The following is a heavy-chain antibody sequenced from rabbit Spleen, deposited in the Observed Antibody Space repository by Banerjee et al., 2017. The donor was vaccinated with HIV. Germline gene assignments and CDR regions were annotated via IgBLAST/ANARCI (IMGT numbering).Heavy chain of an antibody. J-gene: IGHJ4*01. V-gene: IGHV1S40*01. CDR2: IYAGSTGST. D-gene: IGHD4-2*01. CDR3: ARDAGTYDYIDVVFSL. Sequence: QSLEGSGGDLVKPGASLTLTCTASGFSLSSSYYMCWVRQAPGKGLEWIACIYAGSTGSTWYASWAKGRFTISKTSSTTVTLQMTSLTAADTATYFCARDAGTYDYIDVVFSLWGPGTLVTVS. CDR1: GFSLSSSYY.